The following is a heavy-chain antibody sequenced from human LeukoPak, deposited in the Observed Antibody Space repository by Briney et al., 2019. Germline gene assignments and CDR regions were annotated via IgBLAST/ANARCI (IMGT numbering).Heavy chain of an antibody. J-gene: IGHJ4*02. V-gene: IGHV4-30-2*01. CDR2: IYHSGST. CDR3: ARGRFLGYAFDY. Sequence: SETLSLTCTVSGISISSGGYYWSWIRQPPGKGLEWIGYIYHSGSTYYNPSLKSRVTISVDRSKNQFSLKLSSVTAADTAVYYCARGRFLGYAFDYWGQGTLVTVSS. CDR1: GISISSGGYY. D-gene: IGHD2-2*01.